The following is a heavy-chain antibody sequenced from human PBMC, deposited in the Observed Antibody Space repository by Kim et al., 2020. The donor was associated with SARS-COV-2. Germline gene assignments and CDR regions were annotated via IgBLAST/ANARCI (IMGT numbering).Heavy chain of an antibody. CDR2: ISGHGDRT. Sequence: GGSLRLSCAASGFTFDDYVMHWVRQVPGKGLEWVSLISGHGDRTYYADSLKGRFTISRDNSKNSLYLQMNSLRTEDRALYYCAKTTYGSGTYHEKYLYYAMDVWGQGTTVTVSS. D-gene: IGHD3-10*01. CDR1: GFTFDDYV. V-gene: IGHV3-43*02. CDR3: AKTTYGSGTYHEKYLYYAMDV. J-gene: IGHJ6*02.